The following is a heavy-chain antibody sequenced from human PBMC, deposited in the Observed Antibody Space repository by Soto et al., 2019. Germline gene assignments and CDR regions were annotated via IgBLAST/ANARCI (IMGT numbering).Heavy chain of an antibody. V-gene: IGHV4-59*08. CDR2: IYYDGST. J-gene: IGHJ5*02. CDR3: ARVPDR. Sequence: SETLSLTCTVSGGSISTYYWSWIRQPPGKGLEWIGYIYYDGSTSYNPSLRSRVTISVDTSKNQFSLKLNSMTAADTAVYYCARVPDRWGQGTLVTVSS. D-gene: IGHD2-2*01. CDR1: GGSISTYY.